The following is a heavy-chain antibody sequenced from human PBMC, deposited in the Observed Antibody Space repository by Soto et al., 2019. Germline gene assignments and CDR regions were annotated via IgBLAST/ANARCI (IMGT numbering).Heavy chain of an antibody. J-gene: IGHJ3*02. V-gene: IGHV1-69*01. CDR2: IIPIFGTA. Sequence: QVQLVQSGAEVKKPGSSVKVSCKASGGTFSSYAISWVRQAPVQGLEWMGGIIPIFGTANYAQKFQGRVTITADESTSTAYMELSSLRSEDTAVYYCARDGRLTTVTKDAFDIWGQGTMVTVSS. D-gene: IGHD4-17*01. CDR1: GGTFSSYA. CDR3: ARDGRLTTVTKDAFDI.